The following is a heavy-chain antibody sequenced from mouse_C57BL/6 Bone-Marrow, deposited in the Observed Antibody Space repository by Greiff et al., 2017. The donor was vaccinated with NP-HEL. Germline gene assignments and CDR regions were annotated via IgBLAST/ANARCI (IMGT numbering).Heavy chain of an antibody. CDR1: GFTFSSYG. CDR2: ISSGGSYT. Sequence: EVQLQESGGDLVKPGGSLKLSCAASGFTFSSYGMSWVRQTPDKRLEWVATISSGGSYTYYPDSVKGRFTISRDNAKNTLYLQMSSLKSEDTAMYYCARNLAYWGQGTLVTVSA. J-gene: IGHJ3*01. V-gene: IGHV5-6*01. CDR3: ARNLAY.